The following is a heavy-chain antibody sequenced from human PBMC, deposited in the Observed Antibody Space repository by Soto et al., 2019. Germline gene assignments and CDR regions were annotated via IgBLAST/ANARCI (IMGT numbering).Heavy chain of an antibody. V-gene: IGHV3-11*01. Sequence: QVQLVESGGDLVKPGGSLRLSCAASGFTFSDYYMSWIRQAPGKGLEWVSYISRGGNTISYADSVKGRFTISRDNAKNSLYLQMNSLRAEDTAVYFCARCGDYVGIYDSWGQGTLVTVSS. CDR3: ARCGDYVGIYDS. CDR2: ISRGGNTI. J-gene: IGHJ4*02. D-gene: IGHD4-17*01. CDR1: GFTFSDYY.